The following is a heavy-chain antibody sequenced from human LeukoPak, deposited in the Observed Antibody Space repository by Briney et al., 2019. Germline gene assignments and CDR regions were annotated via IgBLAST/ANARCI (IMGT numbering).Heavy chain of an antibody. V-gene: IGHV3-74*01. D-gene: IGHD5-18*01. J-gene: IGHJ4*02. CDR2: INTDGSST. Sequence: GESLRLSCAASGFTLSSNWMSWVRQAPGKGLVWVSRINTDGSSTTYADSVKGRFTISRDNAKNTLYLQMNSLRDEDTAVYYCTRGGYSYGVFDYWGQGTLVTVSA. CDR1: GFTLSSNW. CDR3: TRGGYSYGVFDY.